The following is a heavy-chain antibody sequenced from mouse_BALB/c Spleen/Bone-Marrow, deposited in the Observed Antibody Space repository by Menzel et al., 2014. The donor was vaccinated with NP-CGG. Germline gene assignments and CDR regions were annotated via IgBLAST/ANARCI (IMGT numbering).Heavy chain of an antibody. Sequence: EVMLVESGPGLVKPSQSLSLTCTVTGYSITSDYACNWIRQFPGNKLEWMGYISYSGSTSYNPSLKSRISITRDTSKNQFFLQLNSVTTEDTATYYCGRQFAFWGQGTLVTVSA. CDR3: GRQFAF. CDR1: GYSITSDYA. CDR2: ISYSGST. V-gene: IGHV3-2*02. J-gene: IGHJ3*01.